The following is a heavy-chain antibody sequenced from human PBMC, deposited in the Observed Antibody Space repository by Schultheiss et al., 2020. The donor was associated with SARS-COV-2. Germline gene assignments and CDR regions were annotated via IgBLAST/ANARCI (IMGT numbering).Heavy chain of an antibody. V-gene: IGHV4-34*01. CDR3: ASSGWDDSFDY. J-gene: IGHJ4*02. CDR2: INHSGST. D-gene: IGHD6-19*01. CDR1: GGSFSGYY. Sequence: SETLSLTCAVYGGSFSGYYWSWIRQPPGKGLEWIGEINHSGSTNYNPSLKSRVTISVDTSKNQFSLQLNSVTPEDTAVYYCASSGWDDSFDYWGQGTLVTVSS.